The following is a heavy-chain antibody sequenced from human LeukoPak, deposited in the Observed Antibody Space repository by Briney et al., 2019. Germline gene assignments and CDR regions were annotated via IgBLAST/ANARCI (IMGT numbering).Heavy chain of an antibody. J-gene: IGHJ4*02. CDR2: IWYDGSNK. V-gene: IGHV3-33*01. D-gene: IGHD3-22*01. Sequence: SGRSLRLSCAASGFTFSSYGMHWVRQAPGKGLEWVAVIWYDGSNKYCADSVKGRFTMSRDNSKNTLYLQMNSLRAEDTAVYYCARENYYDSSGNFDYWGQGTLVTVSS. CDR3: ARENYYDSSGNFDY. CDR1: GFTFSSYG.